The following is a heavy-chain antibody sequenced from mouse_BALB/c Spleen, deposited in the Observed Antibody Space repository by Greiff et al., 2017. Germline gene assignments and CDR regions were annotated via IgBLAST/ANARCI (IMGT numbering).Heavy chain of an antibody. CDR1: GYTFTSYW. D-gene: IGHD4-1*01. J-gene: IGHJ3*01. CDR3: ATQGVELGGWFAY. Sequence: QVQLKQSGAELAKPGASVKMSCKASGYTFTSYWMHWVKQRPGQGLEWIGYINPSTGYTEYNQKFKDKATLTADKSSSTAYMQLSSLTSEDSAVYYCATQGVELGGWFAYWGQGTLVTVSA. CDR2: INPSTGYT. V-gene: IGHV1-7*01.